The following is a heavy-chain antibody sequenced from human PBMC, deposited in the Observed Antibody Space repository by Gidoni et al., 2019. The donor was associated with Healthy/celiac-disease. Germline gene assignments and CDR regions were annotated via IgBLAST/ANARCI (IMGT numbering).Heavy chain of an antibody. CDR1: GFTFDDYA. CDR2: ISWDGGST. D-gene: IGHD4-17*01. J-gene: IGHJ4*02. Sequence: EVQLVESGGVVVQPGGSLRLSCAASGFTFDDYAMHGVRQAPGKGLEWVSLISWDGGSTYYADSVKGRFTITRDNSKNSLYLQMNSLRAEDTALYYCAKGGDTVTTWPYDYWGQGTLVTVSS. CDR3: AKGGDTVTTWPYDY. V-gene: IGHV3-43D*04.